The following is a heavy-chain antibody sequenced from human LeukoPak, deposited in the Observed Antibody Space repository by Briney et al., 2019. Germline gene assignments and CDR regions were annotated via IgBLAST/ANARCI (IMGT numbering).Heavy chain of an antibody. D-gene: IGHD3-3*01. CDR2: ISTSGNT. Sequence: SETLSLTCSVSGGFISNYYWSWIRQPAGKGLEWIGRISTSGNTNYNPSLKSRVTMSVDTSKNQFFLYLNSVTAADTAVYYCARDSRYYDFWSGYLDYWGQGTLVTVSS. J-gene: IGHJ4*02. CDR3: ARDSRYYDFWSGYLDY. CDR1: GGFISNYY. V-gene: IGHV4-4*07.